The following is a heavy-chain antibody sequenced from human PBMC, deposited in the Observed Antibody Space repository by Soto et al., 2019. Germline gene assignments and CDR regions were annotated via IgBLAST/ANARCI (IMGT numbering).Heavy chain of an antibody. D-gene: IGHD5-12*01. V-gene: IGHV3-9*01. Sequence: EVQLVESGGGLVQPGRSLRISCTASGFTFSEYDIHWVRQAPGRGLEWVSGISWDSGRKVYGDSVEGRFTISRDNAKSSLYLQMNSLRPEDTAFYYCAKGFRSGYDYKAVDIWGRGTMVTVSS. J-gene: IGHJ3*02. CDR3: AKGFRSGYDYKAVDI. CDR1: GFTFSEYD. CDR2: ISWDSGRK.